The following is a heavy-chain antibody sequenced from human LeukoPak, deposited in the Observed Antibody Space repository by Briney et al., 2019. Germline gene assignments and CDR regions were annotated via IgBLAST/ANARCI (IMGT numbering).Heavy chain of an antibody. CDR3: AKVPSDSSDAFDI. Sequence: GGSLRLSCAASGFTVSAYAMAWVRQAPGEGLEWVSTIYDDNTYYADSVKGRFTISRDNSKNTLYLQMNSLRAEDTAVYYCAKVPSDSSDAFDIWGQGTMVTVSS. J-gene: IGHJ3*02. CDR1: GFTVSAYA. D-gene: IGHD6-13*01. CDR2: IYDDNT. V-gene: IGHV3-23*01.